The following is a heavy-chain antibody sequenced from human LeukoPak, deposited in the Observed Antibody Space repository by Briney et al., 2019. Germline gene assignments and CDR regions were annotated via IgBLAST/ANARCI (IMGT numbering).Heavy chain of an antibody. CDR3: ANLAYCGGDCPRPPFDY. CDR2: ISYDGSNK. CDR1: GFTFSSYG. D-gene: IGHD2-21*02. V-gene: IGHV3-30*18. J-gene: IGHJ4*02. Sequence: TGRSLRLSCAAPGFTFSSYGMHWVRQAPGKGLEWVAVISYDGSNKYYADSVKGRFTISRDNSKNTLYLQMNSLRAEDTAVYYCANLAYCGGDCPRPPFDYWGQGTLVTVSS.